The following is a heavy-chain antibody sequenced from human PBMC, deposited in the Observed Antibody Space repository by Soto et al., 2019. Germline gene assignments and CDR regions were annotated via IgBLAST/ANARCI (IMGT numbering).Heavy chain of an antibody. CDR2: IFSNDEK. CDR3: ARHTSSWYGRFDP. J-gene: IGHJ5*02. V-gene: IGHV2-26*01. Sequence: QVTLKESGPVLVKPTETLTLTCTVSGFSLSNARMGVSWIRQPPGKALEWLAHIFSNDEKSYSTSLKSRLTISKDTSKSQVVLTMINMDPVDPSTHYCARHTSSWYGRFDPWGQGTLVTVSS. CDR1: GFSLSNARMG. D-gene: IGHD6-13*01.